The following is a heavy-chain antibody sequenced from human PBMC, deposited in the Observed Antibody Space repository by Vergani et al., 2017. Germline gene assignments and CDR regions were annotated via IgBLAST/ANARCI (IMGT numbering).Heavy chain of an antibody. Sequence: QVQLVQSGAEVKKPGASVKVSCKASGYTFTGYYMHWVRQAPGQGLEWMGWINPNSGGTNYAQKFQGRVTMTRDTSISTAYMELSRLRSDDTAVYYCASSNWNHVRPIYAVDIWGQGTMVTVSS. CDR2: INPNSGGT. CDR3: ASSNWNHVRPIYAVDI. V-gene: IGHV1-2*02. CDR1: GYTFTGYY. D-gene: IGHD1-14*01. J-gene: IGHJ3*02.